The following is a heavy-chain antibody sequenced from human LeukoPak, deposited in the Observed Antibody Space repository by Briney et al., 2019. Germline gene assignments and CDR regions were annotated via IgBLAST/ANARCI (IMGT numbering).Heavy chain of an antibody. J-gene: IGHJ6*02. CDR2: IHYSGST. CDR1: GGSISIYS. CDR3: ARGGFTIFGVVIMVPLAYGMDV. D-gene: IGHD3-3*01. Sequence: SETLSLTCTVSGGSISIYSWSWIRQPPGKGLEWIGYIHYSGSTNYNPSFKSRVIILVDTSKNQFSLKVSSVTAADTAVYYCARGGFTIFGVVIMVPLAYGMDVWGQGTTVTVSS. V-gene: IGHV4-59*01.